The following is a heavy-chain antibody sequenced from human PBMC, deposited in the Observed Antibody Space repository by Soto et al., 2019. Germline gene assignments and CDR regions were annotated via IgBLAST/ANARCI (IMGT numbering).Heavy chain of an antibody. V-gene: IGHV4-59*08. CDR2: IYYSGST. D-gene: IGHD5-18*01. CDR1: GGSISSYY. CDR3: ARRYGSCFDY. J-gene: IGHJ4*02. Sequence: QVQLQESGPGLVKPSETLSLTCTVSGGSISSYYWSWIRQPPGKGLEWIGYIYYSGSTNYNPSLTVRGPISVATAQNRFSLKLSSVPAADTAVYYCARRYGSCFDYWGQGTLVTVSS.